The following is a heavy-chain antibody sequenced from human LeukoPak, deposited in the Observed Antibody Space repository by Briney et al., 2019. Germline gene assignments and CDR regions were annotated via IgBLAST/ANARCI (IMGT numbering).Heavy chain of an antibody. D-gene: IGHD3-22*01. CDR1: GGSISSYY. V-gene: IGHV4-59*01. CDR3: ARGGGDYYDSSGQITY. J-gene: IGHJ4*02. CDR2: IYYSGST. Sequence: PSETLSLTCTVSGGSISSYYWSWLRQPPGKGLEWIGYIYYSGSTNYNPSLKSRVTISVDTSKNQFSLKLSSVTAAETAVYYCARGGGDYYDSSGQITYWGQGTLVTVSS.